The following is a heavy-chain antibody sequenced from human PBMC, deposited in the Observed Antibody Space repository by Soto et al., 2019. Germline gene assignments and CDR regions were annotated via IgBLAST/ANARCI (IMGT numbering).Heavy chain of an antibody. D-gene: IGHD6-13*01. Sequence: SETLSLSCTVSVDSITAYYWSWIRQPAGKGLEWIGRIDTSGNTNYNPSLKSRVTMSVDPSKKQFSLKLTSVTAAYTAVYSCARYSNNCFQTDGLDFGGQGTTVT. V-gene: IGHV4-4*07. CDR2: IDTSGNT. CDR1: VDSITAYY. CDR3: ARYSNNCFQTDGLDF. J-gene: IGHJ6*02.